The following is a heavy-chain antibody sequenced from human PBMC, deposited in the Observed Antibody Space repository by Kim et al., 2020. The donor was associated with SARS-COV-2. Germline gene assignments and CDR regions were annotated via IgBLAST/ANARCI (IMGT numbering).Heavy chain of an antibody. CDR3: AKDGYDILTGYYTYDV. J-gene: IGHJ6*02. Sequence: VKGRFTSSRDNSKNARYLQMSRLRAEDTAVYYCAKDGYDILTGYYTYDVWGQGTTVTVSS. D-gene: IGHD3-9*01. V-gene: IGHV3-23*01.